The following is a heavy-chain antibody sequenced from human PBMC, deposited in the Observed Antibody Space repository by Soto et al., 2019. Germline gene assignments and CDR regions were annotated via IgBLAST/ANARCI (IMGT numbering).Heavy chain of an antibody. D-gene: IGHD2-8*02. CDR3: ARGDYGTGGYPFPYFDY. J-gene: IGHJ4*02. CDR2: INPDSGAT. CDR1: GYSFTGYY. V-gene: IGHV1-2*02. Sequence: HEHLVQSGAEVKRPGASLKVSCKASGYSFTGYYIHWVRQAPGQGLEWMGWINPDSGATNYAQNFQGRVTLTSDTSISTASMDLTRLTSDDTAVDYCARGDYGTGGYPFPYFDYWGQGTLVIVSS.